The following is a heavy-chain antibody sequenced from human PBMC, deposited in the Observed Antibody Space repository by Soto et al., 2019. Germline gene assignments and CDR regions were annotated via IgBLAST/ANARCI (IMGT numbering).Heavy chain of an antibody. CDR1: GGSVSSGSYY. Sequence: QVPLQESGPGLVKPSETLSLTCTVSGGSVSSGSYYWSWIRQPPGKGLEWIGYIYNRWSTNYNPSLKRRVTIPVVTCKNQFSLKLSSVTAADTAVYYCARPLYCYGPMDVWGQGTTVTVSS. CDR2: IYNRWST. V-gene: IGHV4-61*01. CDR3: ARPLYCYGPMDV. J-gene: IGHJ6*02. D-gene: IGHD5-18*01.